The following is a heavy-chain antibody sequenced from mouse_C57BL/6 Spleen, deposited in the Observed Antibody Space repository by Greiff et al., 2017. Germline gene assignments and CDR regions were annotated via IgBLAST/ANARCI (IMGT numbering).Heavy chain of an antibody. CDR3: ARSHYYYGSLYYFDY. CDR1: GYTFTSYW. V-gene: IGHV1-50*01. J-gene: IGHJ2*01. CDR2: IDPSGSYT. D-gene: IGHD1-1*01. Sequence: VQLQQPGAELVKPGASVKLSCKASGYTFTSYWMQWVKQRPGKGLEWIGEIDPSGSYTNYNQKFKGKATLTVDKPSSTAYMQLSHLTSEDSAVYDCARSHYYYGSLYYFDYWGQGATLTFST.